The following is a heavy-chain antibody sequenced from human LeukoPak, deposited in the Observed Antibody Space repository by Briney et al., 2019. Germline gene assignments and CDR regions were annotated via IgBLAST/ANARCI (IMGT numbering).Heavy chain of an antibody. CDR3: ARVFLGYQLPTDY. V-gene: IGHV1-3*01. CDR2: INAGNGNT. Sequence: GASVKVSCKASGYTFTSYAMHWVRQAPGQRLEWMGRINAGNGNTKYSQKFQGRVTITRDTSASTAYMELSSLRSEDTAVYYCARVFLGYQLPTDYWGQGTLVTVSS. CDR1: GYTFTSYA. J-gene: IGHJ4*02. D-gene: IGHD2-2*01.